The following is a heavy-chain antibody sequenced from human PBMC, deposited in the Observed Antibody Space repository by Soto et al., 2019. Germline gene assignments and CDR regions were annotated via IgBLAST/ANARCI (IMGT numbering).Heavy chain of an antibody. CDR3: AREGGYSYGFDY. V-gene: IGHV1-8*02. Sequence: ASVKVSCKASGYTFTNSGISWVRQAPGQGLEWMGWMNPNSGNTGYAQKFQGRVTMSRNASISTAYMELSSLRSEDTAVYYCAREGGYSYGFDYWGQGTLVTVSS. D-gene: IGHD5-18*01. CDR2: MNPNSGNT. CDR1: GYTFTNSG. J-gene: IGHJ4*02.